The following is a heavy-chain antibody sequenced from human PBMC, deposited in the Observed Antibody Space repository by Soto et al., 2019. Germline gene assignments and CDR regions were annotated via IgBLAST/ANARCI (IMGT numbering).Heavy chain of an antibody. J-gene: IGHJ5*02. CDR3: ARPHGGSSGWDNWFDP. D-gene: IGHD6-25*01. V-gene: IGHV4-61*01. Sequence: SETLSLTCTVSGDSVSSGTYFWSWIRQPPGKGLEWIGYVYYSGSTNYNPTLKSRVTISVDTSKNQFSLKLSSVTAADTAVYYCARPHGGSSGWDNWFDPWGQGTLVTVSS. CDR1: GDSVSSGTYF. CDR2: VYYSGST.